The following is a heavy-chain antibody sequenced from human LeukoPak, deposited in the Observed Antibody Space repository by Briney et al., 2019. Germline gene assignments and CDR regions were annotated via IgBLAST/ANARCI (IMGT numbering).Heavy chain of an antibody. CDR2: IYTSGS. Sequence: SETLSLTCIVSGGSISSYYWSWIRQPAGKGLEWIARIYTSGSNYNPSFKSRVTMSVDTSKNQFSLKLSSVTAADTAVYYCARDQMTTVRGFDSWGQGTLVTVSS. CDR3: ARDQMTTVRGFDS. D-gene: IGHD4-17*01. J-gene: IGHJ4*02. V-gene: IGHV4-4*07. CDR1: GGSISSYY.